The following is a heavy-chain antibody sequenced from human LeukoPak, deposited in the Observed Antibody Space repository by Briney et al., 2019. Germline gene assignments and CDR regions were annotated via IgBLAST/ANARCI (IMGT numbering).Heavy chain of an antibody. CDR3: VREDTPATANY. CDR2: ISGGGDIT. V-gene: IGHV3-23*01. Sequence: GGSLRLSCAASGFNFANHAMSWVRQTPGKGLEWVSAISGGGDITYYADSVAGRFTISRDNSKDTLFLQMHSLRPGDTAVYYCVREDTPATANYWGQGTLVTISS. J-gene: IGHJ4*02. CDR1: GFNFANHA. D-gene: IGHD2-21*02.